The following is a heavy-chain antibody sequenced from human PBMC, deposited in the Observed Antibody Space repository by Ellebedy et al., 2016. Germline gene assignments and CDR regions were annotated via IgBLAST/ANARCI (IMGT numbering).Heavy chain of an antibody. CDR2: IHYSGNT. V-gene: IGHV4-59*08. CDR3: VRHSSYYYFGMDA. CDR1: GGSINSYY. J-gene: IGHJ6*02. Sequence: SETLSLTXSVSGGSINSYYWSWIRQAPEKGLEWIGQIHYSGNTNYNPSLKSRVSISVDTSKNQLSLRMTSVTAADTALYYCVRHSSYYYFGMDAWGQGTAVTVSS.